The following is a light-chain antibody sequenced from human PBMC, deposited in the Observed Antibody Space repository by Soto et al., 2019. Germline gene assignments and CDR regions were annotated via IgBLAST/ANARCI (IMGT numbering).Light chain of an antibody. V-gene: IGLV2-14*03. J-gene: IGLJ1*01. Sequence: QSALTQPASVSGSPGQSITISCTGTSSDVGGYNYVSWYQHHPGKAPKLMIYAVSNRPSGVFNRFSGSKSGNTASLTISGLQAEDEADYYCSSYTSSTTQVFGTGTKVTVL. CDR1: SSDVGGYNY. CDR3: SSYTSSTTQV. CDR2: AVS.